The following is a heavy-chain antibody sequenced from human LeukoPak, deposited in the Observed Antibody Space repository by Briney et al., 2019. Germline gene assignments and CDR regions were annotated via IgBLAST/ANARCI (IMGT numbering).Heavy chain of an antibody. V-gene: IGHV5-10-1*01. CDR3: ARGLRGGASGGGLHY. CDR1: GFSFTSYW. D-gene: IGHD2-15*01. J-gene: IGHJ4*02. CDR2: IDHSDSYS. Sequence: GESLRISCKGSGFSFTSYWVTWVRQMPGKGLEWMGRIDHSDSYSTYSPSFHGHVTISVDKSIITAYLQWSSLKASDTAMYYCARGLRGGASGGGLHYWGQGTLVTVSS.